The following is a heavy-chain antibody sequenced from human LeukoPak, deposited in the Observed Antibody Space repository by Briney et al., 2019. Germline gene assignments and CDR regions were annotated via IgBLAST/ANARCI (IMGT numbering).Heavy chain of an antibody. CDR3: ARDPVYGSGTKLNSCDP. Sequence: ASVKVSCKASGYTFTGYYMHWVRQAPGQGLEWMGWINPNSGGTNYAQKFQGRVTMTRDTSISTAYMELSRLRSDDTAVYYCARDPVYGSGTKLNSCDPWGQGTLVTVSS. D-gene: IGHD3-10*01. V-gene: IGHV1-2*02. CDR1: GYTFTGYY. J-gene: IGHJ5*02. CDR2: INPNSGGT.